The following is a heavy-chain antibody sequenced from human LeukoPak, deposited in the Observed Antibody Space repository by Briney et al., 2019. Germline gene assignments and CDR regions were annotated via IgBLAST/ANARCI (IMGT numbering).Heavy chain of an antibody. CDR1: GGTFSSYA. D-gene: IGHD5-12*01. Sequence: GASVKVSCKASGGTFSSYAISWVRQAPGQGLEWMGGIIPIFGTANYAQKFQGRVTITADKSTSTAYMEQSSLRSEDTAVYYCARGQWLRPYYYYGMDVWGKGTTVTVSS. V-gene: IGHV1-69*06. J-gene: IGHJ6*04. CDR3: ARGQWLRPYYYYGMDV. CDR2: IIPIFGTA.